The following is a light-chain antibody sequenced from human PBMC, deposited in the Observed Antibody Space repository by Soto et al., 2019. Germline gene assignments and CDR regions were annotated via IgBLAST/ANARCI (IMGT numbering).Light chain of an antibody. V-gene: IGKV1-5*03. J-gene: IGKJ4*01. CDR1: QTISSW. CDR2: KAS. CDR3: QQLNSYPFT. Sequence: DIQMTQSPSTLSGSVGDRVTITCRASQTISSWLAWYQQKPGKAPKLLIYKASTLKSGVPSRFSGSGSGTEFTLTISSLQPDDFATYHCQQLNSYPFTFGGGTKVDIK.